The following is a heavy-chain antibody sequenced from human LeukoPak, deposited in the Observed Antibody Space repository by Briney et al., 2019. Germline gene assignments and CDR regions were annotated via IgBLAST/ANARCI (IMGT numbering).Heavy chain of an antibody. V-gene: IGHV4-61*02. CDR3: ARYPSEYYDFWSGYYDDAFDI. CDR2: IYTSGST. J-gene: IGHJ3*02. Sequence: SETLSLTCTVSGVSISSGSYYWSWIRQPAGKGLEWIGRIYTSGSTNYNPSLKSRVTISVDTSKNQFSLKLSSVTTADTAVYYCARYPSEYYDFWSGYYDDAFDIWGQGTMVTVSS. D-gene: IGHD3-3*01. CDR1: GVSISSGSYY.